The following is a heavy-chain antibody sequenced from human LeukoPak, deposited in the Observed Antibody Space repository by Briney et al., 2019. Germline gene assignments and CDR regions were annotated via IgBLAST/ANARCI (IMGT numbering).Heavy chain of an antibody. CDR2: TNWNGGRT. J-gene: IGHJ4*02. V-gene: IGHV3-20*04. Sequence: GGSLRLSCAASGFTFDDYGMSWVRQAPGKGLEWVSGTNWNGGRTGYADSVKGRFTISRDNAKNSLYLQMNSLRAEDTALYYCARAGYCSSTSCYYFDYWGQGTLVTVSS. D-gene: IGHD2-2*01. CDR1: GFTFDDYG. CDR3: ARAGYCSSTSCYYFDY.